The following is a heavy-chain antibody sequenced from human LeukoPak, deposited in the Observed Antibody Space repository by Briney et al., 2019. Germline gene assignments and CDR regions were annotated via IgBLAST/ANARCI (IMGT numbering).Heavy chain of an antibody. J-gene: IGHJ4*02. V-gene: IGHV4-34*01. Sequence: SETLSLTCAVYGGSFSGYYWSWIRQPPGKGLEWIGEINHSGSTNYNPSLKSRVTISADTSKNQFSLKLSSVTAADTAVYYCARGRIVVVPAATYYYGSGTLFDYWGQGTLVTVSS. D-gene: IGHD2-2*01. CDR2: INHSGST. CDR1: GGSFSGYY. CDR3: ARGRIVVVPAATYYYGSGTLFDY.